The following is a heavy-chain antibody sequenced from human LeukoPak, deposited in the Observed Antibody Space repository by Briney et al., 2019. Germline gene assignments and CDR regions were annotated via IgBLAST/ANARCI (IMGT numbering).Heavy chain of an antibody. CDR3: ARRNAMDV. CDR2: INRDGSER. V-gene: IGHV3-7*03. Sequence: GGSLRLPCAASGFTFSNYWMTWVRQAPGKGLEWVANINRDGSERYYVDSVKGRFTISRDDAKSSLYLQMNSLRAEDTAVYYCARRNAMDVWGQGTTVTVSS. CDR1: GFTFSNYW. J-gene: IGHJ6*02.